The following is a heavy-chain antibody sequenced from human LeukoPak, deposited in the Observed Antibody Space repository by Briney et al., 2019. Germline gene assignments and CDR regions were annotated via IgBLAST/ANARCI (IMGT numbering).Heavy chain of an antibody. J-gene: IGHJ5*02. Sequence: GASVKVSCKASGYTFTGYYKHWVRQAPGQGLEWMGWINPNSGGTNYAQKFQGRVTMTRDTSISTAYMELSRLRSDDTAVYYCARTPYYYDSSGYYLNWFDPWGQGTLVTVSS. CDR1: GYTFTGYY. D-gene: IGHD3-22*01. V-gene: IGHV1-2*02. CDR2: INPNSGGT. CDR3: ARTPYYYDSSGYYLNWFDP.